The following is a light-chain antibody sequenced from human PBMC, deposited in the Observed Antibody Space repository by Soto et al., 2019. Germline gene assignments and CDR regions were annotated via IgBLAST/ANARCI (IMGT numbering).Light chain of an antibody. CDR3: QQYNNWPPWT. CDR2: GAS. Sequence: EMVMPQSPATLSVSPGERATLSCRASQSVSSNLAWYQQKPGQAPRLLIYGASTRATGIPARFSGSGSGTEFTLTISSLQSEDFAVYYCQQYNNWPPWTFGQGTKV. V-gene: IGKV3-15*01. CDR1: QSVSSN. J-gene: IGKJ1*01.